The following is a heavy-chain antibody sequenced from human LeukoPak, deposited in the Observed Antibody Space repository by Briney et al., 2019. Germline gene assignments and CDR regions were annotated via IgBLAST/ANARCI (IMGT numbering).Heavy chain of an antibody. D-gene: IGHD2/OR15-2a*01. CDR3: ARDDVSPQAFDI. CDR2: IKADGTRI. CDR1: DFPLSSYW. V-gene: IGHV3-74*01. J-gene: IGHJ3*02. Sequence: GGSLRLSCVGYDFPLSSYWMHWVRQAPGKGLEWVAQIKADGTRIVYGDSVKGRFTISRDNAKNTLFLQMNSLRPEDSAVYYCARDDVSPQAFDIWGRGTMVTVSS.